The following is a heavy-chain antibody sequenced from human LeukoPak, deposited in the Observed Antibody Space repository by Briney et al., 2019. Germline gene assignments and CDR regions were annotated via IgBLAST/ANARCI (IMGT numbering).Heavy chain of an antibody. CDR2: ISDDGSNK. D-gene: IGHD3-10*01. CDR3: AREGGSGSYLDC. Sequence: GGSLRLSCAASGFTFSNYAVHWVRQAPGKGLQWVTIISDDGSNKYYADSVKGRFTISRDNSKNTVYLQMNSLRVEDTAVYYCAREGGSGSYLDCWGQGTLVTVSS. V-gene: IGHV3-30*04. J-gene: IGHJ4*02. CDR1: GFTFSNYA.